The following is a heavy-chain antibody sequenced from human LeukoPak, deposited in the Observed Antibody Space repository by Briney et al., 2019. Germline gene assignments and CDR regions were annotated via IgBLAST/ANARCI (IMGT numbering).Heavy chain of an antibody. D-gene: IGHD1-26*01. CDR3: AKDSTTSGSYYGMDV. J-gene: IGHJ6*02. CDR2: ISGSGGST. CDR1: GFTFSSYA. Sequence: GGSLRLSCAASGFTFSSYALSWVRQAPGKGLEWVSSISGSGGSTNYADSVRGRFSISRDNSKNTLYLQMNSLRAEDTAVYYCAKDSTTSGSYYGMDVWGQGTTVGVSS. V-gene: IGHV3-23*01.